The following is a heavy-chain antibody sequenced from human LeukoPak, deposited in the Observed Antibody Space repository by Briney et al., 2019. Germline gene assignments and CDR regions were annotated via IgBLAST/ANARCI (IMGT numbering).Heavy chain of an antibody. V-gene: IGHV4-59*11. J-gene: IGHJ4*02. D-gene: IGHD3-22*01. CDR3: ARGSRRHYDGSGYYFGEFDY. CDR2: VYYSGSG. CDR1: DDSIKSHF. Sequence: ETLSLTCTVSDDSIKSHFWTWIRQPPGKGLEWIRYVYYSGSGSSNPSLKSRLTMSVDTSKSQFYLNLNSVTTADTAMYYCARGSRRHYDGSGYYFGEFDYWGQGILVTVSS.